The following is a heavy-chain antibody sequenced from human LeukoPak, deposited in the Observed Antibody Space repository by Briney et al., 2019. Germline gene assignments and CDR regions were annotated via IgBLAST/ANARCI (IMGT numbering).Heavy chain of an antibody. CDR2: INPNSGGT. D-gene: IGHD3-22*01. CDR1: GYTFTGYY. Sequence: ASVKVSCKASGYTFTGYYMHWVRQAPGQGLEWMGWINPNSGGTNYAQKFQGRVTMTRDTSISTAYMELRSLRSDDTAVYYCARAYDSSGYGYWGQGTLVTVSS. J-gene: IGHJ4*02. V-gene: IGHV1-2*02. CDR3: ARAYDSSGYGY.